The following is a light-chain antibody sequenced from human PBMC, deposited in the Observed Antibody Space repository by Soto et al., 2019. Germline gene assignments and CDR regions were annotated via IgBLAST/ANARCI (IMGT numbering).Light chain of an antibody. CDR2: GAS. Sequence: EIVMTQSPATLYVSPGERATLSCRASQSVSSNLAWYQQKPGQAPRLLIYGASTRATGIQARFSGSGSGTEFTLTISSLQSEDFAVDYCQQYNNWPFTFGPGTKVD. V-gene: IGKV3-15*01. J-gene: IGKJ3*01. CDR1: QSVSSN. CDR3: QQYNNWPFT.